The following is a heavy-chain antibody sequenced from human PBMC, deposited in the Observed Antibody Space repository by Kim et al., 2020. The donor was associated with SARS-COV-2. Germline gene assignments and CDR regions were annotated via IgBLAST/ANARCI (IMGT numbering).Heavy chain of an antibody. CDR3: AREADSGTLDY. D-gene: IGHD3-10*01. J-gene: IGHJ4*02. CDR1: GFTFSSYA. CDR2: ISYDGSNK. V-gene: IGHV3-30*04. Sequence: GGSLRLSCAASGFTFSSYAMHWVRQAPGKGLEWVAVISYDGSNKYYADSVKGRFTISRDNSKNTLYLQMNSLRAEDTAVYYCAREADSGTLDYWGQGTLVTVSS.